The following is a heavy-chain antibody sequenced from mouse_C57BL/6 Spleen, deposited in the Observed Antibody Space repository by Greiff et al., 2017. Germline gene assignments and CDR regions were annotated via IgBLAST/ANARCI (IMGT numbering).Heavy chain of an antibody. Sequence: QVQLQQSGPELVKPGASVKLSCKASGYTFTSYDINWVKQRPGQGLEWIGWIYPRDGSTKYNEKFKGKATLTVDTSSSTAYMELNSLTSEDSAVXCSARCLTGTYYDAMDYWGQGTSVTVSS. V-gene: IGHV1-85*01. CDR1: GYTFTSYD. CDR3: ARCLTGTYYDAMDY. J-gene: IGHJ4*01. CDR2: IYPRDGST. D-gene: IGHD4-1*01.